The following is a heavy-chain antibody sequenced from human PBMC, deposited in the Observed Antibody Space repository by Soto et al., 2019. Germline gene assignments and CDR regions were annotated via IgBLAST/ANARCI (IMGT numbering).Heavy chain of an antibody. Sequence: QVQLQESGPGLVKPSQTLSLTCTVSGGSINSGDYYWSWIRQPPGKGLEWIGYIYYSGTTYYNPSLKSRGTISVDTSKNRFSLKLSAVTAADTAVYYCARTYYYDSSGYYGGYFDLWGRGTLVTVSS. CDR3: ARTYYYDSSGYYGGYFDL. D-gene: IGHD3-22*01. CDR2: IYYSGTT. J-gene: IGHJ2*01. CDR1: GGSINSGDYY. V-gene: IGHV4-30-4*01.